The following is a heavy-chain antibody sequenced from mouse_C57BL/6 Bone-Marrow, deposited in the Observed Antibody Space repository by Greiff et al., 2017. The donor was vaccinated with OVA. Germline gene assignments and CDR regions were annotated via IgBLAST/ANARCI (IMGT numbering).Heavy chain of an antibody. CDR2: IWSGGST. CDR3: ARSPYDGYFLWFAY. J-gene: IGHJ3*01. CDR1: GFSFTSYG. D-gene: IGHD2-3*01. Sequence: QVQLQQSGPGLVQPSQCLSITCPVSGFSFTSYGVHWVRQSPGKGLEWLGVIWSGGSTAYNAALISSLSISKDNSKSQVFFKMNSLQAGDTAIYYCARSPYDGYFLWFAYWGQGTLVTVSA. V-gene: IGHV2-2*01.